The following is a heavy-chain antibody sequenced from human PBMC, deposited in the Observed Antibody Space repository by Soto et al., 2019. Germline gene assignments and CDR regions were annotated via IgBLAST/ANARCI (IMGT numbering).Heavy chain of an antibody. V-gene: IGHV3-30-3*01. CDR2: ISYDGSNK. J-gene: IGHJ4*02. D-gene: IGHD3-22*01. Sequence: GGSLRLSCAASGFTFSSYAMHWVRQAPGKGLEWVAVISYDGSNKYYADSVKGRFTISRDNSKNTLYLQMNSLRAEDTAVYYCASDTYYYDSSGLFDYWGQGTLVTVS. CDR3: ASDTYYYDSSGLFDY. CDR1: GFTFSSYA.